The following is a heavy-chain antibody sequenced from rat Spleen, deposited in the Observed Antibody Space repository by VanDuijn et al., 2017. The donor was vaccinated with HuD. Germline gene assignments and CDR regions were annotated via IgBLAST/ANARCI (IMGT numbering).Heavy chain of an antibody. CDR2: IWSHGGI. J-gene: IGHJ2*01. V-gene: IGHV2-47*01. CDR3: VRGSAFFDY. Sequence: QVQLKESGPGLEQPSQTLSLTCPVSGLSLNSNSVSWIRQPPGKGLAWMGVIWSHGGIDYNSAFKSRLSISRDTSKSQVFLRMNSLQTEDTAMYFCVRGSAFFDYWGQGVMVTVSS. CDR1: GLSLNSNS. D-gene: IGHD3-3*01.